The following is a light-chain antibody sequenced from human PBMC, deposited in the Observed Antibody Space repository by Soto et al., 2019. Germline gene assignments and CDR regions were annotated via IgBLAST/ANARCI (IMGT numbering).Light chain of an antibody. Sequence: DIQMTQSPSSLSASVGDRVTITCRASQSIISYLNWYQQKPGKAPKLLIFAASNLQSGVPSRLSGSGSGTDFTLTISTLQPEDFATYYCQQSHGTPRTFGGGTKVEIK. CDR2: AAS. CDR3: QQSHGTPRT. V-gene: IGKV1-39*01. J-gene: IGKJ4*01. CDR1: QSIISY.